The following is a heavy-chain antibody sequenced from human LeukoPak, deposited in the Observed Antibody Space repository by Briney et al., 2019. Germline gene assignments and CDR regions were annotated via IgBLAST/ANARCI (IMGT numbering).Heavy chain of an antibody. CDR3: AKDRGGWFHFDY. V-gene: IGHV3-9*01. D-gene: IGHD6-19*01. CDR1: GFTFDDYA. J-gene: IGHJ4*02. CDR2: ISWNSGSI. Sequence: GRSLRLSCAASGFTFDDYAMHWVRQAPGKGLEWVSGISWNSGSIGYADSVKGRFTISRDNAKNSLYLQMNSLGAEDTALYYCAKDRGGWFHFDYWGQGTLVTVSS.